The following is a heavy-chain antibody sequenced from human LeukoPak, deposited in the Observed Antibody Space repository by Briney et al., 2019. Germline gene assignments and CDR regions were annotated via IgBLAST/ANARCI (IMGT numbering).Heavy chain of an antibody. D-gene: IGHD3-9*01. CDR1: GFTFSSYS. V-gene: IGHV3-21*01. CDR3: ARDYILGTYYPYYFDY. J-gene: IGHJ4*02. CDR2: ISSSSSYI. Sequence: GGSLRLSCAASGFTFSSYSMNWVRQAPGKGLEWVSSISSSSSYIYYADSVKGRFTISRDNAKNSLYLQMNSLRAEDAAVYYCARDYILGTYYPYYFDYWGQGTLVTVSS.